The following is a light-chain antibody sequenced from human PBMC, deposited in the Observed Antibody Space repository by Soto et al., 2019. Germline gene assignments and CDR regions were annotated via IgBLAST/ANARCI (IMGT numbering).Light chain of an antibody. CDR1: QSISSY. V-gene: IGKV1-39*01. Sequence: DIQMTQSPSSLSAXVGDRVTITCRASQSISSYLNWYQQKPGKAPKLLIYAASSLQSGVPSRFSGSGSGTDFTLTISSLQPEDFATYYCQQSYSIFMYTFGQGTKVDIK. CDR3: QQSYSIFMYT. CDR2: AAS. J-gene: IGKJ2*01.